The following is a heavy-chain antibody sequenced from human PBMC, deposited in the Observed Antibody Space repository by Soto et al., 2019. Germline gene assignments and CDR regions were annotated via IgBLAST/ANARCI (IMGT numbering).Heavy chain of an antibody. J-gene: IGHJ6*03. CDR3: ARGGFYGAASYYEPELIYYMDV. Sequence: EVQLVESGGGLVQPGGSLRLSCAASGFSFSTYWMHWVRQAPGKGLVWVSHINSDGSITNYADSVKGRFTISRDNAKNLMYLQMNSLRAEDTAVYYCARGGFYGAASYYEPELIYYMDVWGKGTTVTVSS. V-gene: IGHV3-74*01. CDR2: INSDGSIT. CDR1: GFSFSTYW. D-gene: IGHD3-10*01.